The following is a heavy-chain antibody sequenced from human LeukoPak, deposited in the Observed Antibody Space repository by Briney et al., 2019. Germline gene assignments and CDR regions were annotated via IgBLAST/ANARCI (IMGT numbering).Heavy chain of an antibody. Sequence: ASVKVSCKASGYTFTGYYLHWVRQAPGQGLEWMGWIHPKSGDTHYAQKFLGRVTLTRDTSTIIVYMELKWLTSDDTAVYYCSRGSGISFGGIDYWGQGTLVTVSS. D-gene: IGHD3-16*01. CDR3: SRGSGISFGGIDY. CDR1: GYTFTGYY. CDR2: IHPKSGDT. V-gene: IGHV1-2*02. J-gene: IGHJ4*02.